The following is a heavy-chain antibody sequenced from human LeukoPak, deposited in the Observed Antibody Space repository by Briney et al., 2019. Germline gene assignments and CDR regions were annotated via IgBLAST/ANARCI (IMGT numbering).Heavy chain of an antibody. CDR2: INPNSGGT. J-gene: IGHJ4*02. D-gene: IGHD3-3*01. CDR3: ARSYYDFWSGYYPFDY. V-gene: IGHV1-2*02. Sequence: GASVRVSCKASGYTFTGYYMHWVRQAPGQGLEWMGWINPNSGGTNYAQKFQGRVTMTRDTSISTAYMELSRLRSDDTAVHYCARSYYDFWSGYYPFDYWGQGTLVTVSS. CDR1: GYTFTGYY.